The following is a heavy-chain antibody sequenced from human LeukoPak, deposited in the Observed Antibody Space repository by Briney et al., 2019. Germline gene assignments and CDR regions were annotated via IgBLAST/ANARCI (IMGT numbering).Heavy chain of an antibody. CDR1: GFTFSSYS. J-gene: IGHJ3*02. Sequence: TGGSLRLSCAASGFTFSSYSMNWVRQAPGKGLEWVSSISSSSSYIYYADSVKGRFTISRDNAKNSLYLQMNSLRAEDTAVYYCARDGERDIVLMVYPPSDAFDIWGQGTMVTVSS. CDR2: ISSSSSYI. V-gene: IGHV3-21*01. CDR3: ARDGERDIVLMVYPPSDAFDI. D-gene: IGHD2-8*01.